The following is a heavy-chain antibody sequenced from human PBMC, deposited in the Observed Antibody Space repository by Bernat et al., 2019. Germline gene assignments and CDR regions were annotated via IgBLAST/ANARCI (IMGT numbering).Heavy chain of an antibody. CDR3: ARDREVVRGITRRGWFDP. D-gene: IGHD3-10*01. J-gene: IGHJ5*02. CDR1: GGSISSGDYY. V-gene: IGHV4-30-4*01. CDR2: IYYSGST. Sequence: QVQLQESGPGLVKPSQTLSLTCTVSGGSISSGDYYWSWIRQPPGKGLEWIGYIYYSGSTYYNPSLKSRVTISVDTSKNQFSLKLSSVTAADTAVYYCARDREVVRGITRRGWFDPWGQGTLVTVSS.